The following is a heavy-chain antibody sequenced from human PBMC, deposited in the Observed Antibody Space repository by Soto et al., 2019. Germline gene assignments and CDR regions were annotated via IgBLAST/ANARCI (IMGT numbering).Heavy chain of an antibody. D-gene: IGHD3-10*01. CDR1: GDSVTSVNYF. Sequence: SETLSLTCAVSGDSVTSVNYFWTWIRQPPGGGLEWIGYISNSGISKYNPSLKSRVAMSQDTSKNQFSLNLHSVTAADTAVYFCARAERNYYYAYHFDTWGQGALVTVSS. J-gene: IGHJ4*02. V-gene: IGHV4-61*01. CDR3: ARAERNYYYAYHFDT. CDR2: ISNSGIS.